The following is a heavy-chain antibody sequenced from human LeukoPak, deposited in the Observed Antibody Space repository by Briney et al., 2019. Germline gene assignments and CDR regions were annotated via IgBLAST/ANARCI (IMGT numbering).Heavy chain of an antibody. D-gene: IGHD4-17*01. V-gene: IGHV3-23*01. CDR2: ISGSGGGT. J-gene: IGHJ5*02. CDR1: GFTFNSYA. Sequence: GGSLRLSCAASGFTFNSYAMSWVRQAPEKGLEWVATISGSGGGTYYADSVKGRFTISRDDSKNTLYLQMNSLRAEDTAVYYCAKGARGDTVTSIVGLNWFDPWGQGTLVTVSS. CDR3: AKGARGDTVTSIVGLNWFDP.